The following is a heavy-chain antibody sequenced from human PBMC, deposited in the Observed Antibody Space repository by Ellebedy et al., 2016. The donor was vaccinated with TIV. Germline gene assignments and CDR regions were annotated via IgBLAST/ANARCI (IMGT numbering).Heavy chain of an antibody. CDR1: GFTFTPYA. CDR3: ARDMAWGNERVNEDFES. Sequence: GGSLRLSCTASGFTFTPYALNWVRQAPGKFLECISYISCISLTLYYSASVQGRFTISRDNAQNSLYLQLNGLRADDTAVYFCARDMAWGNERVNEDFESWGHGTLVVVSS. D-gene: IGHD7-27*01. J-gene: IGHJ3*01. CDR2: ISCISLTL. V-gene: IGHV3-48*04.